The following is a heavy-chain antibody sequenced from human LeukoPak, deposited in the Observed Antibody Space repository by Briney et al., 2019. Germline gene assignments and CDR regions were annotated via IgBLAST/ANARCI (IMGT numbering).Heavy chain of an antibody. Sequence: PGRSLRLSCAASGFTFSSYGMHWVRQAPGKGLEWVSILYSDGSTYYADSVKGRFTISRDNSKNTLSLQMNSLRAEDTAVYYCARDRGITGYLDYWGQGTLVTVSS. J-gene: IGHJ4*02. V-gene: IGHV3-53*01. D-gene: IGHD1-20*01. CDR1: GFTFSSYG. CDR3: ARDRGITGYLDY. CDR2: LYSDGST.